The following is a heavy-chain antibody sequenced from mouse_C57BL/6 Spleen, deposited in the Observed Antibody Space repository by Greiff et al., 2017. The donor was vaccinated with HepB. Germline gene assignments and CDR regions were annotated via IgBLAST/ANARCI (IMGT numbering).Heavy chain of an antibody. Sequence: LVESGPELVKPGASVKISCKASGYSFTDYNMNWVKQSNGKSLEWIGVINPNYGTTSYNQKFKGKATLTVDQSSSTAYMQLNSLTSEDSAVYYCARSVGSSYSWFAYWGQGTLVTVSA. J-gene: IGHJ3*01. D-gene: IGHD1-1*01. CDR3: ARSVGSSYSWFAY. CDR2: INPNYGTT. CDR1: GYSFTDYN. V-gene: IGHV1-39*01.